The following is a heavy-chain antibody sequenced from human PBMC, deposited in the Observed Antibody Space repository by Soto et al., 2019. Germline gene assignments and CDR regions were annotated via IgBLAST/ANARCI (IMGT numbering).Heavy chain of an antibody. Sequence: PGGSLRLSCAASGFTFDDYAMHWVRQAPGKGLEWVSGISWNSGSIGYADSVKGRFTISRDNAKNSLYLQMNSLRAEDTALYYCAKDWNDVSEYFDIWGQGTMVNVSS. D-gene: IGHD1-1*01. CDR3: AKDWNDVSEYFDI. CDR1: GFTFDDYA. CDR2: ISWNSGSI. J-gene: IGHJ3*02. V-gene: IGHV3-9*01.